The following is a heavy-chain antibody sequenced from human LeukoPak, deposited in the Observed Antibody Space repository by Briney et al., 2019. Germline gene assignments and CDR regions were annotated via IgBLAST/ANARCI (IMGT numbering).Heavy chain of an antibody. V-gene: IGHV4-34*01. CDR3: ARGGRFLEGSYFDY. D-gene: IGHD3-3*01. CDR2: INHSGST. Sequence: SETLSLTCAVYGGSFSGYYWSWIRQPPGKGLEWIGEINHSGSTNYNPSLKSRVTISVDTSKNQFSLKLSSVTAADTAVYYCARGGRFLEGSYFDYWGQGTLVTVSS. CDR1: GGSFSGYY. J-gene: IGHJ4*02.